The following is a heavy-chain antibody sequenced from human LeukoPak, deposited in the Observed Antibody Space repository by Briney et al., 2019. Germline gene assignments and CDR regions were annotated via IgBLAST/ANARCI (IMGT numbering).Heavy chain of an antibody. D-gene: IGHD6-19*01. V-gene: IGHV4-39*07. Sequence: SETLSHTCTVSGGSISSSSYYWGWIRQPPGKGLEWIGSIYYSGSTYYNPSLKSRVTISVDTSKNQFSLKLSSVTAADTAVYYCAREIPAVAGSLLDYWGQGTLVTVSS. CDR3: AREIPAVAGSLLDY. CDR2: IYYSGST. CDR1: GGSISSSSYY. J-gene: IGHJ4*02.